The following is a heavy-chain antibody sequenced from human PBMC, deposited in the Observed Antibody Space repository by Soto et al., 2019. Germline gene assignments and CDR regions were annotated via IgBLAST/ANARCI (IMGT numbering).Heavy chain of an antibody. CDR3: ARDRVDYGDSLYY. CDR2: IYYSGST. D-gene: IGHD4-17*01. CDR1: GGSFSSYY. J-gene: IGHJ4*02. V-gene: IGHV4-59*01. Sequence: SETLSLTCIVLGGSFSSYYWSWIRQPPGKGLEWIGNIYYSGSTNYNPSLKSRVTISVDTSKNQFSLKLSSVTAADTAVYYCARDRVDYGDSLYYWGQGTLVTVS.